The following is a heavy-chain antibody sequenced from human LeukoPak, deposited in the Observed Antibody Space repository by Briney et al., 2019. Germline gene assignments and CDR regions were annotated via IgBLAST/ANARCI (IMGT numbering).Heavy chain of an antibody. Sequence: GGSLRLSCAGSGSTFSSYAVTWVRQAPGKGLEWVSSISGSGGTTYNADSVRGRFTLSRDNSKNTVYLQMSRLSAGDTALYYCAIGVPGVVAATYFDHWGQGTLVTVSS. CDR1: GSTFSSYA. J-gene: IGHJ4*02. CDR2: ISGSGGTT. CDR3: AIGVPGVVAATYFDH. D-gene: IGHD2-15*01. V-gene: IGHV3-23*01.